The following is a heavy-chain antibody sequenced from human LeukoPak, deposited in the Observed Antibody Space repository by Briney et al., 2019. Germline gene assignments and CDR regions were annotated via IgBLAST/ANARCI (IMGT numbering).Heavy chain of an antibody. CDR1: GGSISSSSYY. Sequence: SETLSLTCTVSGGSISSSSYYWGWIRQPPGKGLEWIGSIYYSGSTYYNPSLKSRVTISVDTSKNQFSLKLSSVTAADTAVYYCARVRGSRGAFDIWGQGTMVTVSS. CDR3: ARVRGSRGAFDI. J-gene: IGHJ3*02. CDR2: IYYSGST. V-gene: IGHV4-39*07. D-gene: IGHD2-15*01.